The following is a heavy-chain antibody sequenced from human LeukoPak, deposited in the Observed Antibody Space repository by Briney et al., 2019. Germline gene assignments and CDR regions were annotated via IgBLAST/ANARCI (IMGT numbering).Heavy chain of an antibody. CDR1: GGSISSYY. D-gene: IGHD3-22*01. CDR3: ASHADSSGYPFDY. CDR2: IYYNGST. J-gene: IGHJ4*02. Sequence: SETLSLTCTVSGGSISSYYWSWIRQPPGKGLEWIGYIYYNGSTNYNPSLKSRVTISVDTSKNQFSLKLSSVTAADTAVYYCASHADSSGYPFDYWGQGTLVTVSS. V-gene: IGHV4-59*08.